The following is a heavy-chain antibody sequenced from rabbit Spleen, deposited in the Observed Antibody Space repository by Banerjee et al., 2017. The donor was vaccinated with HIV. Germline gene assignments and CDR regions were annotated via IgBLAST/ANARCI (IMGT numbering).Heavy chain of an antibody. D-gene: IGHD1-1*01. CDR3: ARDLVGVIGWNFYL. J-gene: IGHJ4*01. V-gene: IGHV1S45*01. Sequence: QEQLVESGGGLVKPGASLTLCCTASGFSFSSSYDMSWVRQAPGKGLEWIGFIYTGNGKNYYASWAKGRFTISRTSSTTVTLRMTSLTAADRATYFCARDLVGVIGWNFYLWGPGTLVTVS. CDR2: IYTGNGKN. CDR1: GFSFSSSYD.